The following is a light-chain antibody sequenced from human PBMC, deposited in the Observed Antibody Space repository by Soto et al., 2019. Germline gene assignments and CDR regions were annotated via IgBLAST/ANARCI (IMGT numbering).Light chain of an antibody. V-gene: IGKV3-15*01. CDR3: QQYDRWPVT. J-gene: IGKJ4*01. CDR1: QSVNGL. CDR2: GAS. Sequence: KRSPATVPWSPGERATRACRASQSVNGLLGWYQQRPGQAPRLLISGASTGASGVPPRFSGSGSRTEFTLTIDRLQSADFAVYYCQQYDRWPVTFGGGTKVDIK.